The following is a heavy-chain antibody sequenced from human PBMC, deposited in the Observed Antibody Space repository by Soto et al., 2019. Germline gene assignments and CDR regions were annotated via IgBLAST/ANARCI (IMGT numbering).Heavy chain of an antibody. CDR3: AGEGAYDFWSGDPYYYYMDV. CDR2: INAGNGNT. Sequence: ASVKVSCKASGYTFTSYAMHWVRQAPGQRLEWMGWINAGNGNTKYSQKFQGRVTITRDTSASTAYVELSSLRSEDTAVYYCAGEGAYDFWSGDPYYYYMDVWGKGTTVTVSS. J-gene: IGHJ6*03. V-gene: IGHV1-3*01. D-gene: IGHD3-3*01. CDR1: GYTFTSYA.